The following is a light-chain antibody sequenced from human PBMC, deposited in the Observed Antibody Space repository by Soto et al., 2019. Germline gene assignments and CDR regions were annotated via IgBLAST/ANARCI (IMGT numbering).Light chain of an antibody. CDR1: QDISRY. Sequence: DIQMTQSPASLSASVGDRVTISCQASQDISRYLNWYQHKPGRAPQLLINDVSSLETGVPSGFSATGSGTEFTLTINGLQPEDLATYYCQQYDIPPSTFGGGTKVAIK. V-gene: IGKV1-33*01. J-gene: IGKJ4*01. CDR3: QQYDIPPST. CDR2: DVS.